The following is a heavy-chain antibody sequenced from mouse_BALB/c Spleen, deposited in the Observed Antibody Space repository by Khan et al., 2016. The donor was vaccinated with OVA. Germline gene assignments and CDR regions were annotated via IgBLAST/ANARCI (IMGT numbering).Heavy chain of an antibody. CDR3: ARPPYYTYTLDY. CDR2: INTYTGEP. CDR1: GYTFTNYG. D-gene: IGHD2-12*01. Sequence: QIQLVQSGPELKKPGETVKISCKASGYTFTNYGMHWVKQSPGKALKWTGWINTYTGEPTYADDFKGRFAFSLETSASSAYLQINNLKNEATATYDCARPPYYTYTLDYWGQGTSVTVSS. V-gene: IGHV9-3-1*01. J-gene: IGHJ4*01.